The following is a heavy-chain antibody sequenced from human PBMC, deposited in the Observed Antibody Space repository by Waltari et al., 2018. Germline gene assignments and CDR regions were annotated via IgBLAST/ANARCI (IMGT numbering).Heavy chain of an antibody. CDR3: AANRVATDLAFDI. J-gene: IGHJ3*02. D-gene: IGHD5-12*01. CDR2: IVVGSGNT. CDR1: GFPFTSSA. Sequence: QLVQSGAEVKKPGTSVKVSCKASGFPFTSSAMLWVRQARGQRLEWIGWIVVGSGNTNYAQKFQERVTITRDMSTSTAYMELSSLRSEDTAVYYCAANRVATDLAFDIWGQGTMVTVSS. V-gene: IGHV1-58*02.